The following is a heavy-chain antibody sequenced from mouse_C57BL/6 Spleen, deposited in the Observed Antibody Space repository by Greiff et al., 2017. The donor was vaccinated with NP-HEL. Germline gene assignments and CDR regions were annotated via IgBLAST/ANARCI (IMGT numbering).Heavy chain of an antibody. V-gene: IGHV1-64*01. J-gene: IGHJ3*01. CDR1: GYTFTSYW. CDR3: ARTITTVVDWFAY. D-gene: IGHD1-1*01. Sequence: VQLQQSGAELVKPGASVKLSCKASGYTFTSYWMHWVKQRPGQGLEWIGMIHPNSGSTNYNEKFKSKATLTVDKSSSTAYMQLSSLTSEDSAVYYCARTITTVVDWFAYWGQGTLVTVSA. CDR2: IHPNSGST.